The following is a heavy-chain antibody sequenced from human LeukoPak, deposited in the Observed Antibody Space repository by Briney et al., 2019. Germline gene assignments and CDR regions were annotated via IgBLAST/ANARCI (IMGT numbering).Heavy chain of an antibody. V-gene: IGHV1-69*13. D-gene: IGHD6-6*01. J-gene: IGHJ6*02. CDR3: ARDRGSSSPFGYYYYGMDV. Sequence: ASVKVSCKASGGTFISYAISWVRQAPGQGLEWMGGIIPIFGTANYAQKFQGRVTITADESTSTAYMELSSLRSEDTAVYYCARDRGSSSPFGYYYYGMDVWGQGTTVTVSS. CDR1: GGTFISYA. CDR2: IIPIFGTA.